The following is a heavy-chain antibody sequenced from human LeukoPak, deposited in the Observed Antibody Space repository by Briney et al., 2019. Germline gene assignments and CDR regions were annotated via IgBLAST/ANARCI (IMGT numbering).Heavy chain of an antibody. Sequence: PSETLSLTCAVYGGSFNGYYWTWIRQPPGKGLEWIGEINHSGSTNYNPSLKSRVTISVDTSKNQFSLRLSSVTAADAAVYYCARDDSSTWNPAYSFDYWDQGTLVTVSS. J-gene: IGHJ4*02. D-gene: IGHD6-13*01. V-gene: IGHV4-34*01. CDR2: INHSGST. CDR3: ARDDSSTWNPAYSFDY. CDR1: GGSFNGYY.